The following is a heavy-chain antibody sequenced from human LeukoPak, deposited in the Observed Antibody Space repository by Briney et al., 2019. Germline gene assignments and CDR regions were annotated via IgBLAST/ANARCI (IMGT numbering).Heavy chain of an antibody. J-gene: IGHJ1*01. CDR3: AGVRYYYDSSGYFQH. V-gene: IGHV1-46*01. Sequence: GASVKVSCKASGYTFTSYYMHWVRQAPGQGLEWMGIINPSGGSTSYAQKFQGRVTMTRDTSTSTVYMELSSLRSEDTAVYYCAGVRYYYDSSGYFQHWGQGTLVTVSS. D-gene: IGHD3-22*01. CDR2: INPSGGST. CDR1: GYTFTSYY.